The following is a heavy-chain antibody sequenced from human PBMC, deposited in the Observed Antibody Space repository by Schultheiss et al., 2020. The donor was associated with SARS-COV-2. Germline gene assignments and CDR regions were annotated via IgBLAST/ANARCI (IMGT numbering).Heavy chain of an antibody. CDR3: AKDYDFWSGYYSDY. CDR1: GFTFSSYW. CDR2: IKQDGSEK. Sequence: GGSLRLSCAASGFTFSSYWMSWVRQAPGKGLEWVANIKQDGSEKYYVDSVKGRFTISRDNSKNTLYLQMNSLRAEDTAVYYCAKDYDFWSGYYSDYWGQGTLVTVSS. D-gene: IGHD3-3*01. V-gene: IGHV3-7*03. J-gene: IGHJ4*02.